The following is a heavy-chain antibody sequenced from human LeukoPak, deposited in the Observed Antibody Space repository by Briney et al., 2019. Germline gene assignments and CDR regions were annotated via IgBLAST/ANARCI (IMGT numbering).Heavy chain of an antibody. D-gene: IGHD3-16*02. CDR2: INPNSGGT. Sequence: SVKVSCKASGYTFTGYYMHWVRQAPGQGLEWMGWINPNSGGTNYAQKFQGRVTMTRDTSISTAYMELSRLRSDDTAVYYCARQGQSDLSFYYYIDVWGKGTTVTISS. CDR1: GYTFTGYY. CDR3: ARQGQSDLSFYYYIDV. J-gene: IGHJ6*03. V-gene: IGHV1-2*02.